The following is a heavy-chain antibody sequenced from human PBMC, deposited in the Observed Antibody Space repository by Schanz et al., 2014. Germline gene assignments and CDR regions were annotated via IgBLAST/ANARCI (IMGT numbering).Heavy chain of an antibody. CDR3: AGAFDSSGYYFDY. CDR2: VNPSVRGT. V-gene: IGHV1-46*03. D-gene: IGHD3-22*01. J-gene: IGHJ4*02. Sequence: QVQLVQSGTQAKKPGASVKASCKASGYTLSAYSLHWVRQAPGQGLEWMGIVNPSVRGTHFAREFQGRVTMTRDTSTSTVYIELSVLRSEDTAVYYYAGAFDSSGYYFDYWGQGTLVTVSS. CDR1: GYTLSAYS.